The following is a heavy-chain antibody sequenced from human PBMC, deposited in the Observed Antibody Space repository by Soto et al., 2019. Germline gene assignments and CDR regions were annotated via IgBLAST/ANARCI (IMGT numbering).Heavy chain of an antibody. Sequence: QVQLQESGPGLVKPSQTLSLTCTVSGGTISSGGYYWSWIRQHQGKGLELIGYIYYSGSTYYNPSLQHRVTISVDRSKNHFSLKLCRMTAADTAGYYCARTPDYWGQVTLVTVSS. J-gene: IGHJ4*02. CDR3: ARTPDY. CDR2: IYYSGST. V-gene: IGHV4-31*03. CDR1: GGTISSGGYY.